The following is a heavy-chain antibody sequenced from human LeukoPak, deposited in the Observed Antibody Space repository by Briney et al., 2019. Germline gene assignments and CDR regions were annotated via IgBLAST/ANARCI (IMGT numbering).Heavy chain of an antibody. J-gene: IGHJ4*02. D-gene: IGHD6-19*01. CDR2: ISYDGSNK. Sequence: GGSLRLSCAASGFTFSSYAMHWVRQAPGKGLEWVAVISYDGSNKYYADSVKGRFTISRDNSKNTLYLQMNSLTADDVAFYYCTRSTGWYNYFDYWGQGALVTVSS. V-gene: IGHV3-30*04. CDR3: TRSTGWYNYFDY. CDR1: GFTFSSYA.